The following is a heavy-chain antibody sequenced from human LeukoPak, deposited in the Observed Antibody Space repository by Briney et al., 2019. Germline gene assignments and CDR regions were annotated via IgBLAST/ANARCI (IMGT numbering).Heavy chain of an antibody. J-gene: IGHJ4*02. D-gene: IGHD1-26*01. Sequence: PGGSLRLSCAASGFTFSSYAMSWVRQAPGKGLEWVSGISGSGGSTHYADSVKGRFTISRDNSKNTLYLQMNSLRAEDTAVYYCVHGSSGSYLFDYWGQGTLVTVSS. CDR3: VHGSSGSYLFDY. CDR2: ISGSGGST. CDR1: GFTFSSYA. V-gene: IGHV3-23*01.